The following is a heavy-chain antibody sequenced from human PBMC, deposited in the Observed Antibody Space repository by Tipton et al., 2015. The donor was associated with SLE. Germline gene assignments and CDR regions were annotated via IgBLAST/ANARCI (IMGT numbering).Heavy chain of an antibody. V-gene: IGHV4-59*11. CDR2: ISYSETT. Sequence: TLSLTCTVSGGSISSHYWRWIRQPPGKGLEWIGYISYSETTNYNPSLKSRVTISVDTSKNQFSLKLRSVTAADTAVYYCAGAWQGYCSGGTCYVLDYWGQRTLVTVSS. CDR3: AGAWQGYCSGGTCYVLDY. D-gene: IGHD2-15*01. J-gene: IGHJ4*02. CDR1: GGSISSHY.